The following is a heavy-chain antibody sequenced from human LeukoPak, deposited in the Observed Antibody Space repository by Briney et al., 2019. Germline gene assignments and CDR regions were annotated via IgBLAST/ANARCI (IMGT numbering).Heavy chain of an antibody. J-gene: IGHJ6*02. V-gene: IGHV1-46*04. Sequence: ASVKVSCKASGYIFTGYFMHWVRQAPGQGLEWMGVINPSVGTTKYAQRLQGRVTMTRDTSTSTVYMDLTSLGSEDTAVYYCARDHGIGVPVKGTYGMDVWGQGTTVTVSS. CDR3: ARDHGIGVPVKGTYGMDV. CDR2: INPSVGTT. CDR1: GYIFTGYF. D-gene: IGHD3-3*01.